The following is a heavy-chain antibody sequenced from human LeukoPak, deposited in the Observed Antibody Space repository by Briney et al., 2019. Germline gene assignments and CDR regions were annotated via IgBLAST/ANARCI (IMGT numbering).Heavy chain of an antibody. D-gene: IGHD3-10*01. CDR1: GGSFSGYY. CDR3: ARGRGPFLDY. J-gene: IGHJ4*03. Sequence: SETLSLTCAVYGGSFSGYYWSWIRQPAGKGLEWIGEINHSGSTNYNPSLKSRVTISVDTSKNQFSLKLSSVTAADTAVYYCARGRGPFLDYWGQGTTVTVSS. CDR2: INHSGST. V-gene: IGHV4-34*01.